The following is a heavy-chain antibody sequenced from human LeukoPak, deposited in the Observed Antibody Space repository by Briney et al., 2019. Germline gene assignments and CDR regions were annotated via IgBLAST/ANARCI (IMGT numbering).Heavy chain of an antibody. J-gene: IGHJ6*02. V-gene: IGHV3-74*01. CDR1: GFTFSRYW. D-gene: IGHD2/OR15-2a*01. Sequence: GGSLRLSCAASGFTFSRYWMHWLRQAPGKGRVWVSRISTDGSSTSYADSVKGRFTSSRDNGKNPLYLQLNSLRAEDTAVYYCASYLTSIPSGMDVWGQGTTVTVSS. CDR3: ASYLTSIPSGMDV. CDR2: ISTDGSST.